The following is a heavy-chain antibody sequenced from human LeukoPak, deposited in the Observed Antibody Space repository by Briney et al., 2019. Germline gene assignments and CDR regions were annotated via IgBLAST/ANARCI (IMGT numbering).Heavy chain of an antibody. D-gene: IGHD4-17*01. V-gene: IGHV4-39*01. CDR3: ARGTMTTVTYYFDY. CDR2: IYYSGST. J-gene: IGHJ4*02. CDR1: GGSISSSSHY. Sequence: SETLSLTCTVSGGSISSSSHYWGWIRQPPGKGPEWIGSIYYSGSTYYNPSLKSRVTISVDTSKNQFSLKLSSVTAADTAVYYCARGTMTTVTYYFDYWGQGTLVTVSS.